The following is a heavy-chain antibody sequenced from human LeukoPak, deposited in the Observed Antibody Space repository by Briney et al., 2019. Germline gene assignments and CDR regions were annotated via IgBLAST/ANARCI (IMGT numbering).Heavy chain of an antibody. CDR2: IRYDGSNK. CDR1: GFTFSSYG. Sequence: GGSLRLSCAASGFTFSSYGMHWVRQAPGKGLEWVAFIRYDGSNKYYADSVKGRFTISRDNSKNTLYLQMNSLRAEDTAVYYCAKLMSGSYWYYYYYMDVWGKGTTVTISS. V-gene: IGHV3-30*02. J-gene: IGHJ6*03. D-gene: IGHD1-26*01. CDR3: AKLMSGSYWYYYYYMDV.